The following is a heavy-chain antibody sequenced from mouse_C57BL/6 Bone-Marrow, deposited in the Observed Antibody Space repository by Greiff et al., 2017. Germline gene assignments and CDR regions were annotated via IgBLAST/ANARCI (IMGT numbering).Heavy chain of an antibody. CDR3: AKQLRPLYYAMDY. D-gene: IGHD3-2*02. CDR2: INPSSGYT. Sequence: VKLMESGAELAKPGASVKLSCKASGYTFTSYWMHWVKQRPGQGLEWIGYINPSSGYTKYNQKFKDKATLTADKSSSTAYMQLSSLTYGDSAVYYCAKQLRPLYYAMDYWGQGTSVTVSS. V-gene: IGHV1-7*01. CDR1: GYTFTSYW. J-gene: IGHJ4*01.